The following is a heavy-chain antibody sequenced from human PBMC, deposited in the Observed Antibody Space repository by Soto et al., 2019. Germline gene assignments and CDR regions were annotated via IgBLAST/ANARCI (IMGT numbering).Heavy chain of an antibody. CDR1: GGSISSGGYS. CDR2: INHSGST. CDR3: ARGRRGAHNGWFDP. D-gene: IGHD3-10*01. J-gene: IGHJ5*02. V-gene: IGHV4-30-2*01. Sequence: SETLSLTCAVSGGSISSGGYSWSWIRQPPGKGLEWIGEINHSGSTNYNPSLKSRVTISVDTSKNQFSLKLSSVTAADTAVYYCARGRRGAHNGWFDPWGQGTLVTVSS.